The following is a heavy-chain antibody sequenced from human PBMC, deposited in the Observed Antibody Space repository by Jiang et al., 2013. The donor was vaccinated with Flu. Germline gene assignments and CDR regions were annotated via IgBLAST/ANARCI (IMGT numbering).Heavy chain of an antibody. D-gene: IGHD6-13*01. CDR3: ARIPAAAGRERVYYYGMDV. V-gene: IGHV2-70*11. CDR2: IDWDDDK. J-gene: IGHJ6*04. CDR1: GFSLSTSGMC. Sequence: KPTQTLTLTCTFSGFSLSTSGMCVSWIRQPPGKALEWLARIDWDDDKYYSTSLKTRLTISKDTSKNQVVLTMTNMDPVDTATYYCARIPAAAGRERVYYYGMDVWGKGTTVTVSS.